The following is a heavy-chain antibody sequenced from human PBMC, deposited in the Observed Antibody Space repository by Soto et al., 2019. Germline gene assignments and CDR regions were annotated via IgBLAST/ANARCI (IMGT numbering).Heavy chain of an antibody. CDR2: TYYSGST. CDR1: GGSISSYY. Sequence: SETLSLTCTVSGGSISSYYWSWIRQPPGKGLEWIGYTYYSGSTNYNPSLKSRVTISVDTSKNQFSLKLSSVTAADTAVYYCARCTMNWFDPWGQGTLVTVSS. CDR3: ARCTMNWFDP. V-gene: IGHV4-59*08. D-gene: IGHD3-3*01. J-gene: IGHJ5*02.